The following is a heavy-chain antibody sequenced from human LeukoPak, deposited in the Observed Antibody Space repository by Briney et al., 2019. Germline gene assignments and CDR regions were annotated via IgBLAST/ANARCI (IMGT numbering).Heavy chain of an antibody. CDR1: GFTFSSYA. J-gene: IGHJ6*03. CDR2: ISGSGGST. V-gene: IGHV3-23*01. Sequence: GGSLRLSCAASGFTFSSYAMSWVRQAPGKGLEWVSAISGSGGSTYYADSVKGRFTISRDNSKNTLYLQMNSLRAEDTAVYYCAKGGEAARPANYSYYYMDVWGKGPRVTV. CDR3: AKGGEAARPANYSYYYMDV. D-gene: IGHD6-6*01.